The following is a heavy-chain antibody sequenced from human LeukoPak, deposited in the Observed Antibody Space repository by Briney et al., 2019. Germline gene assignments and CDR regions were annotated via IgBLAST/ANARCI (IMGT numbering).Heavy chain of an antibody. J-gene: IGHJ4*02. CDR1: GFTFDDYA. Sequence: GGSLRLSCAASGFTFDDYAMHWVRQAPGKGLEWVSGISWSSGSIGYADSVKGRFTISRDNAKNSLYLQMNSLRAEDTALYYCAKGRYQLPLYYFDYWGQGTLVTVSS. V-gene: IGHV3-9*01. D-gene: IGHD2-2*01. CDR3: AKGRYQLPLYYFDY. CDR2: ISWSSGSI.